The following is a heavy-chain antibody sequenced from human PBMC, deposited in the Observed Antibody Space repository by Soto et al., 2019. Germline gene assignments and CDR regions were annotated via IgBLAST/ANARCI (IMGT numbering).Heavy chain of an antibody. D-gene: IGHD3-22*01. V-gene: IGHV3-74*01. CDR1: GFTFSTYW. CDR3: ARYYDYSGGTSGGMDV. Sequence: GGSLRLSCAASGFTFSTYWMHWVRQVPGKGLVWVSRINNDGSSTNYADSVKGRFTISRDNAEITLYLQMNSLRAEDTAVNYCARYYDYSGGTSGGMDVWGQGT. CDR2: INNDGSST. J-gene: IGHJ6*02.